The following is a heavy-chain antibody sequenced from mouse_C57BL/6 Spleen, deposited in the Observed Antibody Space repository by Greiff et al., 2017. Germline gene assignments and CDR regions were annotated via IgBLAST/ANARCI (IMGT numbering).Heavy chain of an antibody. J-gene: IGHJ3*01. CDR1: GFTFSDYG. CDR3: ARHYGSSAWFAY. CDR2: ISSGSSTI. Sequence: EVMLVESGGGLVKPGGSLKLSCAASGFTFSDYGMHWVRQAPEKGLEWVAYISSGSSTIYYADTVKGRFTISRDNAKNTLFLQVTSLGSEDTAMYYCARHYGSSAWFAYWGQGTLVTVSA. D-gene: IGHD1-1*01. V-gene: IGHV5-17*01.